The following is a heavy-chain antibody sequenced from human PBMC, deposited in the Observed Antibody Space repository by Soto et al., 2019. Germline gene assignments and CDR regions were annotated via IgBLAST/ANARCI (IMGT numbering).Heavy chain of an antibody. CDR2: IIPIFGTA. CDR1: GGTFSSYA. Sequence: QVQLVQSGAEVKKPGSSVKVSCKASGGTFSSYAISWVRQAPGQGLEWMGGIIPIFGTANYAQKFQGRVTITADESTSTAYMELSSLRAEDTAVYYCARDRGYYGDSRVLSFYWGQGTLVTVSS. D-gene: IGHD4-17*01. V-gene: IGHV1-69*01. J-gene: IGHJ4*02. CDR3: ARDRGYYGDSRVLSFY.